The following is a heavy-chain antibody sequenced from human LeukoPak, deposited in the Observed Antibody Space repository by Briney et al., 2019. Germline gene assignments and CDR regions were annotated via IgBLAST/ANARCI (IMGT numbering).Heavy chain of an antibody. CDR3: ARGRRDSGYDARGYYYMDV. J-gene: IGHJ6*03. V-gene: IGHV1-2*06. Sequence: ASVKVSCKASGYTFTGYYMHWVRQAPGQGLEWMGRINPNSGGTNYAQKFQGRVTMTRDTSISTAYMELSRLRSDDTAVYYCARGRRDSGYDARGYYYMDVWGTGTTVTVAS. CDR2: INPNSGGT. CDR1: GYTFTGYY. D-gene: IGHD5-12*01.